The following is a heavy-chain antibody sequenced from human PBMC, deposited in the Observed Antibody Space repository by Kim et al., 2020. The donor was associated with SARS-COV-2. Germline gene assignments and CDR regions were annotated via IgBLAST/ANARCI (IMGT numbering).Heavy chain of an antibody. Sequence: YDADSVKGRFTISRDNAKNSLYLQMNSLRAEDTAVYYCARDYGGNSNFDYWGQGTLVTVSS. D-gene: IGHD4-17*01. J-gene: IGHJ4*02. V-gene: IGHV3-48*03. CDR3: ARDYGGNSNFDY.